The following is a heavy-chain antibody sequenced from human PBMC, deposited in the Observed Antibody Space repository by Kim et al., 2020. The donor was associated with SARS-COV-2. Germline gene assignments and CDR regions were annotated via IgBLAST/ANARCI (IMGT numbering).Heavy chain of an antibody. CDR1: GFTFSSYG. CDR2: IWYDGSNK. J-gene: IGHJ1*01. Sequence: GGSLRLSCAASGFTFSSYGMHWVRQAPGKGLEWVAVIWYDGSNKYYADSVKGRFTISRDNSKNTLYLQMNSLRAEDTAVYYCAKGYCSGGSCYFAEYFQHWGQGTLVTVSS. V-gene: IGHV3-33*06. CDR3: AKGYCSGGSCYFAEYFQH. D-gene: IGHD2-15*01.